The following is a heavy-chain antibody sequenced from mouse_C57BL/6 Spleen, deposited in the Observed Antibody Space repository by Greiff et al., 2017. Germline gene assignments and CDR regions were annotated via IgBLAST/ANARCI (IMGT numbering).Heavy chain of an antibody. CDR2: IYPRSGNT. CDR3: ARRTTVVAPTGY. J-gene: IGHJ2*01. Sequence: VKLQESGAELARPGASVKLSCKASGYTFTSYGISWVKQRTGQGLEWIGEIYPRSGNTYYNEKFKGKATLTADKSSSTAYMELRSLTSEDSAVYFCARRTTVVAPTGYWGQGTTLTVSS. CDR1: GYTFTSYG. D-gene: IGHD1-1*01. V-gene: IGHV1-81*01.